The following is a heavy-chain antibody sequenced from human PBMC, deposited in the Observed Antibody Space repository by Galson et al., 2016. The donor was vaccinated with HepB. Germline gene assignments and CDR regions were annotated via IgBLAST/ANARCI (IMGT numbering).Heavy chain of an antibody. CDR1: GFTLSRHD. CDR3: VKDSLKEIQVWSSFDS. V-gene: IGHV3-30*18. Sequence: SLRLSCAASGFTLSRHDMHWVLQAPGKGLEWVALISYDDSLIYYADSVKGRFTISRDEARNTLFLQMDNLRREDTGLCFCVKDSLKEIQVWSSFDSWGQGTLVTVSS. D-gene: IGHD2-21*01. J-gene: IGHJ4*02. CDR2: ISYDDSLI.